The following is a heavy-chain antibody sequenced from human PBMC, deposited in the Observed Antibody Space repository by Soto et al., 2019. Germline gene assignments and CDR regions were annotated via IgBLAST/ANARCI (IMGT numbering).Heavy chain of an antibody. CDR3: ERRGRTGVDLEHAFDI. D-gene: IGHD1-1*01. CDR2: IYYSGST. J-gene: IGHJ3*02. CDR1: GGSISSSSYY. Sequence: QLQLQESGPGLVKPSETLSLTCTVSGGSISSSSYYWGWIRQPPGKGLEWIGSIYYSGSTYYNPSLKSRVTIYVDTSKNQFSLKLSSVTAADTAVYYCERRGRTGVDLEHAFDIWGQGTMVTVSS. V-gene: IGHV4-39*01.